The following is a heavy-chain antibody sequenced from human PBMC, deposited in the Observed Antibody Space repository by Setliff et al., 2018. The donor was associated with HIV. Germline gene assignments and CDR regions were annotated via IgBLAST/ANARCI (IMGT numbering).Heavy chain of an antibody. J-gene: IGHJ4*02. Sequence: GGSLRLSCAASGFTFKNHVLTWVRQAPGKGLEWVSSISGRGGGTYYADSVKGRFTVSRDTSKNTLYLQMNSLRAEDTAVFYCARVAAYGYLSHYFDYWGQGTLVTVSS. D-gene: IGHD5-18*01. CDR3: ARVAAYGYLSHYFDY. CDR2: ISGRGGGT. CDR1: GFTFKNHV. V-gene: IGHV3-23*01.